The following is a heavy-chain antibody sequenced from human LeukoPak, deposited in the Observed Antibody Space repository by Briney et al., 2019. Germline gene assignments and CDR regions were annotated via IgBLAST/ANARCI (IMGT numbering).Heavy chain of an antibody. J-gene: IGHJ3*01. D-gene: IGHD3-22*01. CDR2: IRYDGSNP. CDR3: ARDWLAGNPYHAFDL. CDR1: GFDFISYG. Sequence: PGGSLRLSCEASGFDFISYGMHWVHQAPGKGLEWVAVIRYDGSNPKYADSVRGRFTISRDNAKNSLYLQMNSLRAEDTAVYYCARDWLAGNPYHAFDLWGKGTMVTVSS. V-gene: IGHV3-33*01.